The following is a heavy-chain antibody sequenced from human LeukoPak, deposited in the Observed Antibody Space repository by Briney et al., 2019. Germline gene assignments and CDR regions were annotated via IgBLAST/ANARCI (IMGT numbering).Heavy chain of an antibody. Sequence: PSETLSLTCAVYGGSFSGYYWSWIRQPPGKGLEWIGEINHSGSTNYNPSLKSRVTISVDTSKNQFSLKLSSVTAADTAVYYCARIGQQLIDYWDQGNLVSVSS. J-gene: IGHJ4*02. CDR2: INHSGST. D-gene: IGHD6-13*01. V-gene: IGHV4-34*01. CDR3: ARIGQQLIDY. CDR1: GGSFSGYY.